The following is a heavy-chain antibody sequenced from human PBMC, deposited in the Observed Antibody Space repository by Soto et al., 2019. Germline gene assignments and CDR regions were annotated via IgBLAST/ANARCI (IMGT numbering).Heavy chain of an antibody. J-gene: IGHJ4*02. V-gene: IGHV4-39*01. CDR3: ARHHDYVWGTYRWALDY. D-gene: IGHD3-16*02. CDR2: ILYSGNT. Sequence: SETLSLTCTVSLGSISSNAYYRGWIRQPPGQGLEWIASILYSGNTYYKPSLKSRVTISVDSSKNQFSLKMRSVTAADTAIYYCARHHDYVWGTYRWALDYWGQGTLVTVSS. CDR1: LGSISSNAYY.